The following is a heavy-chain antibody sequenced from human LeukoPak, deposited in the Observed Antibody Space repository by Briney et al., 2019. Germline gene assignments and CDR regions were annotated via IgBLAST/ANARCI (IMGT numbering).Heavy chain of an antibody. CDR3: ARDLGSGYDFNYFDY. CDR2: ISSSSSYI. Sequence: PGGSLRLSCAASEFTFSSYSMNWVRQAPGKGLEWVSSISSSSSYIYYADSVKGRFTISRDNAKNSLYLQMNSLRAEDTAVYYCARDLGSGYDFNYFDYWGQGTLVTVSS. D-gene: IGHD5-12*01. J-gene: IGHJ4*02. V-gene: IGHV3-21*01. CDR1: EFTFSSYS.